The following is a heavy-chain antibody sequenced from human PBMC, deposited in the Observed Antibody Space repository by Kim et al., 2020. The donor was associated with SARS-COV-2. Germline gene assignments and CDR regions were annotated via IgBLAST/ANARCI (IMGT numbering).Heavy chain of an antibody. V-gene: IGHV3-21*01. CDR3: ARDRDYGDSPVGY. Sequence: ADSVKGRFTISRDNAKNSLYLQMNSLRAEDTAVYYCARDRDYGDSPVGYWGQGTLVTVSS. J-gene: IGHJ4*02. D-gene: IGHD4-17*01.